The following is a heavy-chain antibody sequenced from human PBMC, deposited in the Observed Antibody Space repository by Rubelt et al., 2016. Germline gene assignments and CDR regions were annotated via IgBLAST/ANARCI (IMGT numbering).Heavy chain of an antibody. V-gene: IGHV1-46*01. Sequence: QVQLVQSGAEVKKPGASVKVSCKASGYTFTSYYMHWVRQAPGQGLEWMGIINPSGGSTSDARRFQCRGTMTRDTSTSTVYMELSSLRSEDTAVYYGARSPRYDFEDNWFDPWGQGTLVTVSS. CDR1: GYTFTSYY. CDR2: INPSGGST. D-gene: IGHD3-3*01. J-gene: IGHJ5*02. CDR3: ARSPRYDFEDNWFDP.